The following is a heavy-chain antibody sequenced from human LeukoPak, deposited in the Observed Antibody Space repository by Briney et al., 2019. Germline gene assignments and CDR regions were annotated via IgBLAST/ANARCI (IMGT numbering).Heavy chain of an antibody. D-gene: IGHD4-23*01. J-gene: IGHJ4*02. V-gene: IGHV3-21*01. CDR1: GFTFSSYS. CDR3: ARASAGNFGQ. CDR2: ITSSNSL. Sequence: GGSLRLSCAASGFTFSSYSMNWVRQAPGKGLEWVSSITSSNSLYYADSVKGRFPISRDNAQNSVYLQMNSLRAEDTAVYYCARASAGNFGQWGQGTLVTVSS.